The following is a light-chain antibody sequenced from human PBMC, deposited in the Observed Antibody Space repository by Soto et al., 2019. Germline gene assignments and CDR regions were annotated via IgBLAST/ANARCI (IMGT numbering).Light chain of an antibody. CDR3: QQYASTRWT. V-gene: IGKV3-20*01. Sequence: EIVLTKSPATLSLSPGERATLSYSASQSVSSSYLAWYQQKPGQAPRLLIYGASSRATGIPDRFSGSGSGTDFTLTISRLQPEDFAVYYCQQYASTRWTFGQGTKVDIK. CDR2: GAS. J-gene: IGKJ1*01. CDR1: QSVSSSY.